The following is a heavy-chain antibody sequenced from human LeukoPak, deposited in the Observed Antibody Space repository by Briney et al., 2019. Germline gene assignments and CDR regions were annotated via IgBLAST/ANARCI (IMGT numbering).Heavy chain of an antibody. D-gene: IGHD3/OR15-3a*01. CDR3: ARVRTENYYGMDV. J-gene: IGHJ6*02. Sequence: PAGSLRLSCAASGVTFRGYWMSWVRQAPGKGLEWVTNIKQDASEIYYVDSVNGRFTISRDNAKNSLYLQMNSLRVEDTAVYYCARVRTENYYGMDVWGQGTTVTVSS. V-gene: IGHV3-7*04. CDR1: GVTFRGYW. CDR2: IKQDASEI.